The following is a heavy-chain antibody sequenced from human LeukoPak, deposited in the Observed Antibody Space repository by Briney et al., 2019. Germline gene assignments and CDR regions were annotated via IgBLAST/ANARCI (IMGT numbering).Heavy chain of an antibody. CDR3: AIDTSGYTDAFDI. V-gene: IGHV3-33*01. CDR1: GFTFRSYG. Sequence: GGSLRLSXAASGFTFRSYGMHWVRQAPGKGLEWVATVWYDGGNKFYADAVKGRFTISRDNSKNTLYLQMSSLRVEDTAVYYCAIDTSGYTDAFDIWGQGTMVTVSS. D-gene: IGHD3-16*02. J-gene: IGHJ3*02. CDR2: VWYDGGNK.